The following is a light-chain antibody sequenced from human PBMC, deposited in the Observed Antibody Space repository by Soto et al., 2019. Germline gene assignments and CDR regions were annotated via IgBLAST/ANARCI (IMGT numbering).Light chain of an antibody. J-gene: IGKJ1*01. V-gene: IGKV4-1*01. Sequence: DIVMTQSPDSLDVSLGERATINCESSQSVLYSSNNKNYLAWYQQKPGQSPKLLIYWASTRESGVPDRFSGSGSGTDFTLTINSLQAEDVAVYYCQQYYSTPQTFGQGTKVEVK. CDR1: QSVLYSSNNKNY. CDR3: QQYYSTPQT. CDR2: WAS.